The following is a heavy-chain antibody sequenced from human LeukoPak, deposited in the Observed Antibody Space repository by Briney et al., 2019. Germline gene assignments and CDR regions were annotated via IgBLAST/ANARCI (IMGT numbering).Heavy chain of an antibody. Sequence: SETLSLTCTVSGGSISSGGYYWSWIRQHPGKGLEWIGYIYYSGSTYYNPSLQSRVTISVDTSKNQFSLKLSSVTAADTAVYYCARDCSGGSCYGAFDIWGQGTMVTVSS. D-gene: IGHD2-15*01. J-gene: IGHJ3*02. CDR2: IYYSGST. CDR1: GGSISSGGYY. CDR3: ARDCSGGSCYGAFDI. V-gene: IGHV4-31*03.